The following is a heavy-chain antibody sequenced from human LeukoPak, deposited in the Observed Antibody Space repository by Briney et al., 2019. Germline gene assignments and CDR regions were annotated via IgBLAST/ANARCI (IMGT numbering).Heavy chain of an antibody. J-gene: IGHJ4*02. CDR2: TYYRSKWYN. CDR3: ARVNSWTEEPDTGFDY. V-gene: IGHV6-1*01. CDR1: GDTVSNKRSA. Sequence: SQTLSLTCAISGDTVSNKRSAWNCIRRSPSRGLEWQGSTYYRSKWYNDYAVSVKSRVSINPDTSKNQLSLQLNSVSPEDTAVYYCARVNSWTEEPDTGFDYWGKGVLVTVSS. D-gene: IGHD1-14*01.